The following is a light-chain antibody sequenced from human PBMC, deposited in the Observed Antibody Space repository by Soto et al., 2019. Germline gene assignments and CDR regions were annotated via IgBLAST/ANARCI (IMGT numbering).Light chain of an antibody. CDR3: SSYSSSSTLV. V-gene: IGLV2-14*01. J-gene: IGLJ2*01. CDR2: DVS. Sequence: QSALTLPASVSGSPGQSITISCTGTSSDVGGYKYVSWYQQHPGKAPKLMIYDVSNRPSGVSNRFSGSKSGNTASLTISGLQAEDEADYYCSSYSSSSTLVFGGGTKLTVL. CDR1: SSDVGGYKY.